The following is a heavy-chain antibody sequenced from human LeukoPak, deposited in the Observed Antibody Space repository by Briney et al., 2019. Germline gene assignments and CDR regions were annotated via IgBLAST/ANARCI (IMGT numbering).Heavy chain of an antibody. CDR2: ISSSSSTI. CDR3: AGGASEYSSSGDFAC. D-gene: IGHD6-6*01. Sequence: PGGSLRLSCAASGFTFSTYSMNWVRQAPGKGLEWVSYISSSSSTIYYADCVKGRFTISRDNAKNSLYLQMNSLSADDTAVYYCAGGASEYSSSGDFACWGQGTLVTVSS. CDR1: GFTFSTYS. V-gene: IGHV3-48*01. J-gene: IGHJ4*02.